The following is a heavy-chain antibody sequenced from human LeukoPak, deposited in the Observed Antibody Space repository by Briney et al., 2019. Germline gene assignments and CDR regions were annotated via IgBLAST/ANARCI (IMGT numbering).Heavy chain of an antibody. Sequence: SETLSLTCTVSGGSISSYYWSWIRQPAGKGLEWIGYIYYSGSTNYNPSLKSRVTISVDRSKNQFSLKLSSVTAADTAVYYCARFVVVPAATNYFDYWGQGTLVTVSS. J-gene: IGHJ4*02. CDR2: IYYSGST. V-gene: IGHV4-59*12. D-gene: IGHD2-2*01. CDR3: ARFVVVPAATNYFDY. CDR1: GGSISSYY.